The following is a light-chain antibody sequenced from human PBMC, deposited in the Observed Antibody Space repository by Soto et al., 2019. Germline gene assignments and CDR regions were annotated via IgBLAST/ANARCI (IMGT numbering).Light chain of an antibody. Sequence: QSALTQHPSASGSPGQSVTISCTGTSSDVGGYNYVSWYQQHPGKAPKLMIYEVTKRPSGVPDRFSGSKSDNTASLTVSGLQAEDEADYYCSSYAGSNFVVFGGGTKVTVL. V-gene: IGLV2-8*01. CDR1: SSDVGGYNY. CDR2: EVT. J-gene: IGLJ2*01. CDR3: SSYAGSNFVV.